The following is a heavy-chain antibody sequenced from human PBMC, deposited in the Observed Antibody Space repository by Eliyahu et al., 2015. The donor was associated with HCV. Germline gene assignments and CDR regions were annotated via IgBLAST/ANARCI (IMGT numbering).Heavy chain of an antibody. J-gene: IGHJ4*02. CDR3: ARSTGVLKF. CDR1: GFTFSSNW. V-gene: IGHV3-74*01. D-gene: IGHD1-1*01. CDR2: ITSDGVT. Sequence: EEQLVESGGALVQPGGSLXLSCAASGFTFSSNWMHWVRQAPGKGLVWVSRITSDGVTDYADSVKGRFTXSRDNAKNTLYLQMNSLRAEDTAVYYCARSTGVLKFRGQGTLVTVSS.